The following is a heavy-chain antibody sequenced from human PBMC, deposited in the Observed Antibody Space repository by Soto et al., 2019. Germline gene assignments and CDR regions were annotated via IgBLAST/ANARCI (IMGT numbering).Heavy chain of an antibody. D-gene: IGHD3-3*01. J-gene: IGHJ4*02. V-gene: IGHV3-73*01. CDR1: GFTFSGSA. CDR2: IRSKANSYAT. Sequence: GSMRLSCAASGFTFSGSAMHWVRKASGKGLEWVGRIRSKANSYATAYAASVRGRFTISRDDSKNTAYLQMNSLKTEDTAVYYCTRRYDFWSGYYIIRPFDYWGQGTLVTSPQ. CDR3: TRRYDFWSGYYIIRPFDY.